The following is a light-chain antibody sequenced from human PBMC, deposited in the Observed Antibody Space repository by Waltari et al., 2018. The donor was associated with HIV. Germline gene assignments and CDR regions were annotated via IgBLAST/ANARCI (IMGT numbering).Light chain of an antibody. V-gene: IGLV2-8*01. CDR1: SSDVGGYNY. J-gene: IGLJ3*02. CDR2: EVS. CDR3: SSYAGSIWV. Sequence: QPALTQPPSASGSPGQSVTISCPGTSSDVGGYNYVSWYQQHPGKAPKLMIYEVSKRPSGVPDRFSGSKSGNTTSLTVSGLQAEDEADYYCSSYAGSIWVFGGGTKLTVL.